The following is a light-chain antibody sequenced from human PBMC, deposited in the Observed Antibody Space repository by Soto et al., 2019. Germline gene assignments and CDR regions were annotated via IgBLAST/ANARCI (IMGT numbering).Light chain of an antibody. Sequence: EIVLTQSPGTLSLSPGERVTLSCRASQSVTNNYLAWYQQKLGQAPRLLIYGASSRATGIPDRFSGSGSGTDFTLTITRLEPEDFAVYYCHHYGYVRDTFGQGARWRLN. J-gene: IGKJ5*01. V-gene: IGKV3-20*01. CDR3: HHYGYVRDT. CDR2: GAS. CDR1: QSVTNNY.